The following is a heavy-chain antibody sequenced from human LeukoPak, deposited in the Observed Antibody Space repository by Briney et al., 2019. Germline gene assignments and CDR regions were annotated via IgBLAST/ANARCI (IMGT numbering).Heavy chain of an antibody. J-gene: IGHJ3*02. CDR2: MNPNSGNT. D-gene: IGHD1-26*01. V-gene: IGHV1-8*01. Sequence: GASVKVSCKASGYTFTSYDINWVRQATGQGLEWMGWMNPNSGNTGYAQKFQGRVTMTRNTSISTAYMELSSLRSEDTAVYYCARAPLRVGADVSAFDIWGQGTMVTVSS. CDR3: ARAPLRVGADVSAFDI. CDR1: GYTFTSYD.